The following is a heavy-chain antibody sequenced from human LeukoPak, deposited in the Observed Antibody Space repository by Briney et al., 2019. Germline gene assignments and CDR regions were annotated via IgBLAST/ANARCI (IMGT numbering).Heavy chain of an antibody. J-gene: IGHJ4*02. Sequence: PSETLSLTCTVSGDSISSSSYYWGWIRQPPGKGLEWIGSIYYSGSTYYNPSLKSRVTISVDTSKNQFSLKLSSVTAADTAVYYCARIAKRGGSGRDPGYWGQGTLVTVSS. CDR1: GDSISSSSYY. CDR2: IYYSGST. CDR3: ARIAKRGGSGRDPGY. D-gene: IGHD3-10*01. V-gene: IGHV4-39*07.